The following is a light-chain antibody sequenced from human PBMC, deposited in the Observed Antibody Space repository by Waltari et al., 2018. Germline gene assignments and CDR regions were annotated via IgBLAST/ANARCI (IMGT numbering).Light chain of an antibody. CDR1: QSVSSY. CDR2: DAS. CDR3: QQRSNWPLT. J-gene: IGKJ4*01. V-gene: IGKV3-11*01. Sequence: EIVLTQSPATLSLSPGERATLSCRASQSVSSYLAWYQQKPGQAPRLLIYDASNRATGIRARFSGSGSGTDFTLTISSLEPEDFAVYYCQQRSNWPLTFGGGTKVEIK.